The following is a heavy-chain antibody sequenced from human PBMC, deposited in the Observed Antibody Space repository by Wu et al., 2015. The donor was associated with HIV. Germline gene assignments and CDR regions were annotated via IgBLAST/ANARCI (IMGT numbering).Heavy chain of an antibody. CDR3: ARDSTQASDYYDSSSYQNWFDP. V-gene: IGHV1-2*02. J-gene: IGHJ5*02. Sequence: QVQLVQSGAEVKKPGASVKVSCKASGYTFIDSYIHWVRQAPGQGLEWMGWINPYSGGTNYAQKFQGRVTMTRDTSISTAYMELSKLRSDDTAVYYCARDSTQASDYYDSSSYQNWFDPWGQGTLVTVSS. D-gene: IGHD3-22*01. CDR2: INPYSGGT. CDR1: GYTFIDSY.